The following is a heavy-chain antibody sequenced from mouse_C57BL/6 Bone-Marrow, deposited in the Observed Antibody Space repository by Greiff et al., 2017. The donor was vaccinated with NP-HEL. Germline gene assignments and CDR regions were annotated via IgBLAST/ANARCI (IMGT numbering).Heavy chain of an antibody. CDR2: IDPENGDT. D-gene: IGHD2-5*01. Sequence: EVQLVESGAELVRPGASVKLSCTASGFNIKDDYMHWVKQRPEQGLEWIGWIDPENGDTEYASKFQGKATITADTSSNTAYLQLSSLTSEDTAVYYCTTYSNSFAYWGQGTLVTVSA. V-gene: IGHV14-4*01. CDR1: GFNIKDDY. J-gene: IGHJ3*01. CDR3: TTYSNSFAY.